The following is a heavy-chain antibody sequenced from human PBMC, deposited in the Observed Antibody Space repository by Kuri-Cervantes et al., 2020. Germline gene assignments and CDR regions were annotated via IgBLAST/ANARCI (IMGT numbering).Heavy chain of an antibody. D-gene: IGHD4/OR15-4a*01. Sequence: GGSLRLSCAASGFTFSSYAMHWVRQAPGKGLEWVAVISYDGSNKYYADSVKGRFTISRDNSKNTLYLQMNSLRAEDTAVYYCARGDFTTILNWGQGTLVTVSS. CDR1: GFTFSSYA. CDR3: ARGDFTTILN. J-gene: IGHJ4*02. V-gene: IGHV3-30*01. CDR2: ISYDGSNK.